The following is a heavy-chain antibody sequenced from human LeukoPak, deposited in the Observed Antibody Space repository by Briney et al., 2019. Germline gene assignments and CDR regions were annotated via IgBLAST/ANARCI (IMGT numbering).Heavy chain of an antibody. V-gene: IGHV4-34*01. D-gene: IGHD3-10*01. J-gene: IGHJ4*02. CDR3: ARGDISHYGSGSYSFDY. CDR1: GGSFSGYY. CDR2: IYHSGST. Sequence: SETLSLTCAVYGGSFSGYYWSWIRQPPGKGLEWIGYIYHSGSTYYNPSLKSRVTISVDRSKNQFSLKLSSVTAADTAVYYCARGDISHYGSGSYSFDYWGQGTLVTVSS.